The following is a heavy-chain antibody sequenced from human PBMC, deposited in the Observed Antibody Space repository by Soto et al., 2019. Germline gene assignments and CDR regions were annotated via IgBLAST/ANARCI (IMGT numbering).Heavy chain of an antibody. V-gene: IGHV3-48*02. J-gene: IGHJ6*02. Sequence: PGGALSLSCAASGFTFSSYSMNWVRQAPGKGLEWVSYMSRSSSTIYYSDSVKGRFTISRDNAKNSLYRQMNSLRDEDTAVYYCARVRGFYSGSERGGLGMDVWGQGTTVTVSS. CDR1: GFTFSSYS. CDR2: MSRSSSTI. CDR3: ARVRGFYSGSERGGLGMDV. D-gene: IGHD1-26*01.